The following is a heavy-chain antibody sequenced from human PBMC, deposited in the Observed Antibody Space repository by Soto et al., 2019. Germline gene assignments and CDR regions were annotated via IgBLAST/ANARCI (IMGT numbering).Heavy chain of an antibody. CDR1: GGSISSYY. CDR2: IYYSGST. CDR3: ARTDTMVRGYNWFDP. J-gene: IGHJ5*02. V-gene: IGHV4-59*08. Sequence: SSETLSLTCTVSGGSISSYYWSWIRQPPWKGLEWIGYIYYSGSTNYNPSLKSRVTISVDTSKNQFSLKLSSVTAADTAMYYCARTDTMVRGYNWFDPWGQGTLVTVSS. D-gene: IGHD3-10*01.